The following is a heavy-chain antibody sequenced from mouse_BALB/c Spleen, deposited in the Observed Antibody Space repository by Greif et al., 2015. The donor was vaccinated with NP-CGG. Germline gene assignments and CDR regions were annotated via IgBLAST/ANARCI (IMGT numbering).Heavy chain of an antibody. CDR1: GFTFSNYW. D-gene: IGHD1-1*01. Sequence: EVKLVESGGGLVQPGGSMKLSCVASGFTFSNYWMNWVRQSPEKGLEWVAEIRLKSNNYATHYAESVKGRFTISRDDSKSSVYLQMNNLRAEDTGIYYCTRGDYGSRRYFDVWGAGTTVTVSS. CDR2: IRLKSNNYAT. J-gene: IGHJ1*01. CDR3: TRGDYGSRRYFDV. V-gene: IGHV6-6*02.